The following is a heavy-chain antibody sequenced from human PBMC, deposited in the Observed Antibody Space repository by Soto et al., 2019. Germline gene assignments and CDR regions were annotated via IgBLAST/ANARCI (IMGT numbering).Heavy chain of an antibody. CDR2: FGTSRKYI. V-gene: IGHV3-48*02. CDR1: GYTFSEYS. J-gene: IGHJ3*02. Sequence: GGSLSLSCAASGYTFSEYSMNWVRQAPGKGLEWVSYFGTSRKYIFYADSVRGRFTISRDDAKNSLYLQLNSLRDEDTAVYYCVRDRDWAFAIWGQGTMVTVSS. CDR3: VRDRDWAFAI. D-gene: IGHD3-9*01.